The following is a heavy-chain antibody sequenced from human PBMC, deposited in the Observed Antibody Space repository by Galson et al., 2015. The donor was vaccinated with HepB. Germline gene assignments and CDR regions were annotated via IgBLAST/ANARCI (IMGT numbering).Heavy chain of an antibody. V-gene: IGHV3-48*01. CDR1: GFRFTTYS. CDR2: ISGGSKTI. Sequence: ATSGFRFTTYSMSWVRQAPGKGLQWVSYISGGSKTILYADSVKGRFTISRDNGKNSLYLQMSSLRADDTALYYCVRDGRRGYDMDYWGQGTLVTVSS. D-gene: IGHD5-12*01. CDR3: VRDGRRGYDMDY. J-gene: IGHJ4*02.